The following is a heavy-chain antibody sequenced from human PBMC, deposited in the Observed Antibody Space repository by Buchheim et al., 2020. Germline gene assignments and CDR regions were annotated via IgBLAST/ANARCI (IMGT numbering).Heavy chain of an antibody. D-gene: IGHD3-10*01. J-gene: IGHJ6*02. CDR1: GFTFSSYG. V-gene: IGHV3-33*01. CDR3: ARSMVRGPSRLHYYGMDV. CDR2: IWYDGSNK. Sequence: QVQLVESGGGVVQPGRSLRLSCAASGFTFSSYGMHWVRQAPGKGLEWVAVIWYDGSNKYYADSVKGRFTISRDNSKNTLYLQMNSLGAEDTAVYYWARSMVRGPSRLHYYGMDVWGQGTT.